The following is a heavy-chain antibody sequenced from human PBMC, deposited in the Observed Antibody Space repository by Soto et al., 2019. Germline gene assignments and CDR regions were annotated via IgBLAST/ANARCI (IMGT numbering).Heavy chain of an antibody. CDR2: IPQDGVDG. D-gene: IGHD2-21*02. J-gene: IGHJ6*02. CDR3: ARDHLILPAHDFFYGSDV. V-gene: IGHV3-7*03. Sequence: PGGSLRLSCEVSGFTFSMYSMSWVRQSPGKGLEWVAKIPQDGVDGHYADSVKGRFIISRDNDKNSFHLQLNNLRAEDTAVYYCARDHLILPAHDFFYGSDVWGRGATVTVSS. CDR1: GFTFSMYS.